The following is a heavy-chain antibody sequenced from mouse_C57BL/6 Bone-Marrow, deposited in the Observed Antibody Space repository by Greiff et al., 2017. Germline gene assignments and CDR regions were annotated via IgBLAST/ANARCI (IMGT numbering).Heavy chain of an antibody. CDR1: GFTFSSYG. CDR2: LSSGGSYT. CDR3: ARLGYYYAMDY. V-gene: IGHV5-6*01. J-gene: IGHJ4*01. D-gene: IGHD2-14*01. Sequence: EVQLVESGGDLVKPGGSLKLSCAASGFTFSSYGMSWVRQTPDKRLEWVATLSSGGSYTYYPDSVKGRFTISRDNAKNTLYLQMSSLKSEDTAMYYCARLGYYYAMDYWGQGTSVTVSS.